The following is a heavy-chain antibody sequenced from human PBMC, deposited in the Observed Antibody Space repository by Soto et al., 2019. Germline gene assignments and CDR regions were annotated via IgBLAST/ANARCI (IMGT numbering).Heavy chain of an antibody. V-gene: IGHV5-51*01. J-gene: IGHJ4*01. Sequence: PGESLKISCKTSGYSFRSYWIGWVRQMPGKGLEWMGIIYPGDSNTRYSPSFQGQVTISADKSISTAFLQWSSLKAADSAMYYCARHLLCDSIHISPDSPYYWGQGSLVIVSS. CDR2: IYPGDSNT. CDR3: ARHLLCDSIHISPDSPYY. CDR1: GYSFRSYW. D-gene: IGHD3-10*02.